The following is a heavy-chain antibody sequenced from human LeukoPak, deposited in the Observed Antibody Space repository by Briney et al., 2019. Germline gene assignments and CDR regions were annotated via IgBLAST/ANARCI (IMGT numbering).Heavy chain of an antibody. CDR3: ARWRWELLWFDP. D-gene: IGHD1-26*01. Sequence: ASVKVSCKASGYTFTSYGISWVGQAPGQGLEWMGWISAYNGNTNYAQKFQGRVTVTTDTSTSTAYMELRSLRSDDTAVYYCARWRWELLWFDPWGQGTLVTVSS. J-gene: IGHJ5*02. V-gene: IGHV1-18*01. CDR1: GYTFTSYG. CDR2: ISAYNGNT.